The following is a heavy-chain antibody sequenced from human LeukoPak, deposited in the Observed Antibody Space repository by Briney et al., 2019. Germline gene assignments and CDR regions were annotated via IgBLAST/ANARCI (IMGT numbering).Heavy chain of an antibody. J-gene: IGHJ3*02. CDR2: ISSSGTYI. D-gene: IGHD1-26*01. Sequence: GGSLRLSCAASGFTFSSYSMKWVRQAPGKGLEWVASISSSGTYIYYADSVKGRFTISRDNAKNSLYLQMNSLRAEDTAVYYCARGGSYLSAFDIWGQGTMVTVSS. CDR1: GFTFSSYS. V-gene: IGHV3-21*01. CDR3: ARGGSYLSAFDI.